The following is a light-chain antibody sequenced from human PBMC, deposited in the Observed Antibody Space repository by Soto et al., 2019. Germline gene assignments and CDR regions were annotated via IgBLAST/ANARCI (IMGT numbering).Light chain of an antibody. CDR1: SSDVGNCNC. J-gene: IGLJ3*02. V-gene: IGLV2-8*01. CDR3: SSYAGRNTWV. CDR2: DVS. Sequence: QSALTQPASVSGSPGQSITISCTGASSDVGNCNCVSWYQQHPGKAPKLMIYDVSERPSGVPDRFSGSKSGNTASLTVSGLQAEDEADYYCSSYAGRNTWVFGGGTKLTVL.